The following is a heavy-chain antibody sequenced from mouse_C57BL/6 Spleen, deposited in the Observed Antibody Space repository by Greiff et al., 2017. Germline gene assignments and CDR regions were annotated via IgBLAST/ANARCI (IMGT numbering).Heavy chain of an antibody. Sequence: EVQLVESGGGLVKPGGSLKLSCAASGFTFSDYGMHWVRQAPEKGLEWVAYISSGSSTIYYADTVKGRFTISRDNAKNTLFLQMTSLRSEDTAMYYCARGDYDVAMDYWGQGTSVTVSS. CDR1: GFTFSDYG. CDR2: ISSGSSTI. J-gene: IGHJ4*01. CDR3: ARGDYDVAMDY. D-gene: IGHD2-4*01. V-gene: IGHV5-17*01.